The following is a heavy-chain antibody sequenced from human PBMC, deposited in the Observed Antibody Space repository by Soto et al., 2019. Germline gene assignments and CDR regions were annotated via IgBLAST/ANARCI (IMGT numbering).Heavy chain of an antibody. J-gene: IGHJ5*02. CDR2: IYWDNDK. Sequence: QITLKESGPTLVKPTQTLTLTCTFSGFSLSSSGVGVGWVRQPPGKALEWLALIYWDNDKRYNPSLKSRLTITKDTSKNQVVLTMTNMDPVDKATYYCAHRHWLTRGRGWFDPWGQGTLVTVSS. CDR1: GFSLSSSGVG. D-gene: IGHD6-19*01. V-gene: IGHV2-5*02. CDR3: AHRHWLTRGRGWFDP.